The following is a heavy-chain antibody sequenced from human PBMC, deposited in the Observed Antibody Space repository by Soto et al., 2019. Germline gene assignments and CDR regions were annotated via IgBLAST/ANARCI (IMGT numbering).Heavy chain of an antibody. CDR1: GFTFTSSA. V-gene: IGHV1-58*01. CDR2: IVVGSGNT. CDR3: AASTPRGGSGSPS. Sequence: ASVKVSCKASGFTFTSSAVQWLRQARGQRLEWIGWIVVGSGNTNYAQKFQERVTITRDMSTSTAYMELSSLRSEDTAVYYCAASTPRGGSGSPSWGQGTLVTVSS. D-gene: IGHD6-19*01. J-gene: IGHJ4*02.